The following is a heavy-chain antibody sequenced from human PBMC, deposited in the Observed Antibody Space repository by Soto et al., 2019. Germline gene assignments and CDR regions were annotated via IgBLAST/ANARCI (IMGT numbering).Heavy chain of an antibody. Sequence: PGGSLRLSCAASGFTFSSYWMHWVRQAPGKGLVWVSDINNEGGSTDYADSVKGRFSMSRDNAKKSLYLQMDSLRVDDTAVYYCARDASRWSQYWGQGTLVTVSS. CDR1: GFTFSSYW. CDR3: ARDASRWSQY. CDR2: INNEGGST. D-gene: IGHD2-2*01. J-gene: IGHJ4*02. V-gene: IGHV3-74*01.